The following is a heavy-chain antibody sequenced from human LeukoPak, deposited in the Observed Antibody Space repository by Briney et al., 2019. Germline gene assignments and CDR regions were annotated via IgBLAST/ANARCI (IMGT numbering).Heavy chain of an antibody. D-gene: IGHD3-16*01. Sequence: SETLSLTCVVYGGSFSGYYWSWIRQPPGKGLEWIGEINHNGGTGYNPSLKSRVTISIDTSKNQVSLKLTSVTAADTAVYYCARGFLHLGGWGQGTMVTVSS. CDR3: ARGFLHLGG. CDR2: INHNGGT. CDR1: GGSFSGYY. V-gene: IGHV4-34*01. J-gene: IGHJ3*01.